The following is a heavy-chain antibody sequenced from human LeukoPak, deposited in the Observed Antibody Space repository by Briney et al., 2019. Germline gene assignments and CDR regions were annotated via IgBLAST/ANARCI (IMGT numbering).Heavy chain of an antibody. J-gene: IGHJ4*02. Sequence: SETLSLTCTVSGVSMSSYYWSWIRQVPGKGLEYVGYIFNSGSANYNPSLESRVTISVDTSKNQISLKLSAVTAADPAIDYCARVTYSNYWADYWGRGTLVTVSS. D-gene: IGHD1-7*01. CDR1: GVSMSSYY. V-gene: IGHV4-59*01. CDR3: ARVTYSNYWADY. CDR2: IFNSGSA.